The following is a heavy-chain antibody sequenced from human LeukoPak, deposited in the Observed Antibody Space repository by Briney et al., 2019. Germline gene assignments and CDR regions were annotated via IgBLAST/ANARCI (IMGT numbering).Heavy chain of an antibody. CDR2: ISSSSSYI. CDR1: GFTFSSYS. V-gene: IGHV3-21*01. J-gene: IGHJ4*02. Sequence: GGSLRLSCAASGFTFSSYSMNWVRQAPGKGLEWVSSISSSSSYIYYADSVKGRFTISRDNAKNSLYLQMNSLRAEDTAVYYCARDRWTTTPIDYWGQGTLDTVSS. CDR3: ARDRWTTTPIDY. D-gene: IGHD1-26*01.